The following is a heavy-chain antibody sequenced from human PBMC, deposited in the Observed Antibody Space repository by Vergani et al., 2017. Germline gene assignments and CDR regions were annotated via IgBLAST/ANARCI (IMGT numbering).Heavy chain of an antibody. J-gene: IGHJ4*02. CDR1: GFTFSSYG. V-gene: IGHV3-33*01. CDR2: IWYDGSNK. D-gene: IGHD3-22*01. CDR3: ARGEDYYDSSGYSPYFDY. Sequence: QVQLVESGGGVVQPGRSLRLSCAASGFTFSSYGMHWVRQAPGKGLEWVAVIWYDGSNKYYADSVKGRFTISSDNSKNTLYLQMNSLRAEDTAVYYCARGEDYYDSSGYSPYFDYWGQGTLVTVSS.